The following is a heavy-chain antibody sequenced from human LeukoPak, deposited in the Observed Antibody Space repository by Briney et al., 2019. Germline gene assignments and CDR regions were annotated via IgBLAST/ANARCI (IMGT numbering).Heavy chain of an antibody. Sequence: PGGSLRLSCATTGFTFGDFWMTWVRQAPGKGLEWMARIKTDGTEKFYVDSVRGRFAISRDDGKNLLYLQMNSLGVEDAAVYYCARDPFGANLDYWGQGTLVTVSS. CDR2: IKTDGTEK. CDR1: GFTFGDFW. V-gene: IGHV3-7*01. J-gene: IGHJ4*02. D-gene: IGHD4/OR15-4a*01. CDR3: ARDPFGANLDY.